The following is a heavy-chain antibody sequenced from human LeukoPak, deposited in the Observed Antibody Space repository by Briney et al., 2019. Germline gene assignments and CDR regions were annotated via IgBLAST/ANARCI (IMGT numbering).Heavy chain of an antibody. J-gene: IGHJ4*02. V-gene: IGHV4-59*01. D-gene: IGHD5-24*01. Sequence: SETLSLTCTVSDDSISDYYRGWIRQPPGKGLEWIGYIYYSGSTNYNPSLKSRVTISVDTSKNQFSLKLSSVTAADTAVYYCARGHDGYNCDWGQGTLVTVSS. CDR1: DDSISDYY. CDR3: ARGHDGYNCD. CDR2: IYYSGST.